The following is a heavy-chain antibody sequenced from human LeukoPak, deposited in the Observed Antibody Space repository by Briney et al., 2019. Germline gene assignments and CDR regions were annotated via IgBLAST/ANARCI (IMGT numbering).Heavy chain of an antibody. CDR1: GYTFTSYG. V-gene: IGHV1-18*01. J-gene: IGHJ4*02. CDR2: ISAYNGNT. CDR3: ARSNGIQLWTYYFDY. D-gene: IGHD5-18*01. Sequence: ASVKVYCKASGYTFTSYGISWGRQAPGQGLEWMGWISAYNGNTNYAQKLQGRVTMTTDTSTSTAYMELRSLRSDDTAVYYCARSNGIQLWTYYFDYWGQGTLVTVSS.